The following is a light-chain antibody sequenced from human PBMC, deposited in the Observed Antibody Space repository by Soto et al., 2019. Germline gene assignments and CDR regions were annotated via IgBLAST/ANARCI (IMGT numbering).Light chain of an antibody. J-gene: IGKJ4*01. CDR2: GAT. CDR3: QQYGSSPLT. Sequence: EVVLTQSPGTLSLSPGERATLSCRASQSVSSSSLAWYQHKPGQAPRLLIYGATSMATGIPDRVSGSGSGTDFTHTISRLEPEDFAVFYCQQYGSSPLTFGGGTKVEIK. V-gene: IGKV3-20*01. CDR1: QSVSSSS.